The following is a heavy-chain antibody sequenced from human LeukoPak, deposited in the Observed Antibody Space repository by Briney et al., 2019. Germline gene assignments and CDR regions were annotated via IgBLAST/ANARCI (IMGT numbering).Heavy chain of an antibody. Sequence: GGSLRLSCAASGFTFSSYWMSWVRQAPGKGLEWVADIKPDGSEKFYVDSVKGRFTISRDNAKNSLYLQMNSLGADDTALYYCAKGALAAAGSGFDYWGQGTLVTVSS. CDR1: GFTFSSYW. J-gene: IGHJ4*02. CDR3: AKGALAAAGSGFDY. CDR2: IKPDGSEK. V-gene: IGHV3-7*05. D-gene: IGHD6-13*01.